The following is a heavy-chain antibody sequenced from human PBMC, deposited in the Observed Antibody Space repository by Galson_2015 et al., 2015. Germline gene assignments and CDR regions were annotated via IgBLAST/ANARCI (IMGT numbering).Heavy chain of an antibody. V-gene: IGHV3-23*01. CDR3: LIAGTGGRVY. CDR1: GFTFSGAA. CDR2: INPNGGSA. Sequence: SLRLSCAASGFTFSGAAMHWVRQAPGKGLEWVSSINPNGGSADYADSVTGRFFTSRDNSMKTLFLQMNGLTAEDTAVYYCLIAGTGGRVYRGQGTLVTVAA. J-gene: IGHJ4*02. D-gene: IGHD1/OR15-1a*01.